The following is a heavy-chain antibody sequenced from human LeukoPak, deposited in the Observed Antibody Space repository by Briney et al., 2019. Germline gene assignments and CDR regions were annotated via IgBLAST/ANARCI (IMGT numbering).Heavy chain of an antibody. V-gene: IGHV4-39*07. CDR1: GDSISSSSYY. CDR2: IYHSGST. Sequence: SEXLSLTCTVSGDSISSSSYYWGWIRQPXXKGLEWIGSIYHSGSTYYNPSLKSRVTISVDTSKNHFSLKLSSVTAADTAVYYCARADFWSGLRFDYWGQGTLVTVSS. CDR3: ARADFWSGLRFDY. D-gene: IGHD3-3*01. J-gene: IGHJ4*02.